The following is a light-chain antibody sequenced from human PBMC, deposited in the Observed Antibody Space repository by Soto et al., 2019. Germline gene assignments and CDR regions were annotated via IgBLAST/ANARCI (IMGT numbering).Light chain of an antibody. Sequence: DIQMTQSPSTLSASVGDRVTITCRASQSISSWLAWYQQKPGKAPKLLIYKASSLESGVPSRFSGSGSGTEFTLTISRLQPDDFATYYCQQYNSLDTFGQGTKLEIK. CDR2: KAS. CDR1: QSISSW. V-gene: IGKV1-5*03. J-gene: IGKJ2*01. CDR3: QQYNSLDT.